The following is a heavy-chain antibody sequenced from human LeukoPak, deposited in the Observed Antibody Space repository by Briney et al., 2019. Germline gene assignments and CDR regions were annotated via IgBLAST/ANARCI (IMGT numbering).Heavy chain of an antibody. CDR3: ARSTRGNLLGYYYYYYMDV. D-gene: IGHD1-14*01. CDR2: ISYDGSNK. V-gene: IGHV3-30*03. CDR1: GFTVSSNY. Sequence: PGGPLRLSCAASGFTVSSNYMSWVRQAPGKGLEWVAVISYDGSNKYYADSVKGRFTISRDNSKNTLYLQMNSLRAEDTAVYYCARSTRGNLLGYYYYYYMDVWGKGTTVTVSS. J-gene: IGHJ6*03.